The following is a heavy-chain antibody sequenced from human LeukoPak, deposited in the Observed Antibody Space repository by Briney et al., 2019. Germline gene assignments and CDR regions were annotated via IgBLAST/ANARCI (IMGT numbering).Heavy chain of an antibody. CDR1: GYTFPSFG. Sequence: ASVKVSCKASGYTFPSFGISWVRQAPGQGLEWMGWISAYNGNTNYAQKLQGRVTMTTDTSTSTAYMELRSLRSDDTAVYYCARTPYSSGWYSWFDPWGQGTLVTVSS. CDR2: ISAYNGNT. CDR3: ARTPYSSGWYSWFDP. D-gene: IGHD6-19*01. J-gene: IGHJ5*02. V-gene: IGHV1-18*01.